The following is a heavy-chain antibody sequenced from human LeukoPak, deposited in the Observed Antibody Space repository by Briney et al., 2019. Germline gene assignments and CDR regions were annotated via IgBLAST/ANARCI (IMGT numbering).Heavy chain of an antibody. CDR2: IKQDGSEK. V-gene: IGHV3-7*01. CDR3: ARELNAYYDFWSGPENWFDP. CDR1: GFTFSSYW. D-gene: IGHD3-3*01. J-gene: IGHJ5*02. Sequence: GGSLRLSCAASGFTFSSYWMSWVCQAPGKGLEWVANIKQDGSEKYYVDSVKGRFTISRDNAKNSLYLQMNSLRAEDTAVYYCARELNAYYDFWSGPENWFDPWGQGTLVTVSS.